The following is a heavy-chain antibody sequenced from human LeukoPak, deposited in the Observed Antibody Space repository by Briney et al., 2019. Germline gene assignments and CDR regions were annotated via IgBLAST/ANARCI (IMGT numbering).Heavy chain of an antibody. CDR3: ARDSDGYFDY. D-gene: IGHD3-10*01. J-gene: IGHJ4*02. CDR1: GFTFSNYG. Sequence: PGGSLRLSCAASGFTFSNYGTTWVRQAPGKGLEWVSAISGSGGSTSYAQKFQGRVTMTRDMSTSTVYMELSSLRSEDTAVYYCARDSDGYFDYWGQGTLVTVSS. CDR2: ISGSGGST. V-gene: IGHV3-23*01.